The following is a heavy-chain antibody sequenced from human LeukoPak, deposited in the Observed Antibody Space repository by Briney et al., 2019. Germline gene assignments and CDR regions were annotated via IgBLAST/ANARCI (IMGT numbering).Heavy chain of an antibody. Sequence: GGSLRLSCAASGFTVSSNYMSWVRQAPGKGLEWVPVIYSGGSTYYADSVKGRFTISRDNSKNTLYLQMNSLRAEDTAVYYCATTGYSETHYYYYGMDVWGQGTTVTVSS. V-gene: IGHV3-66*01. J-gene: IGHJ6*02. CDR3: ATTGYSETHYYYYGMDV. CDR1: GFTVSSNY. CDR2: IYSGGST. D-gene: IGHD3-9*01.